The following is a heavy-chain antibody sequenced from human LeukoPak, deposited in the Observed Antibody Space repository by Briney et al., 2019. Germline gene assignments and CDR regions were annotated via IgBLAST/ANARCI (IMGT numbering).Heavy chain of an antibody. J-gene: IGHJ6*02. CDR1: GYTFTSYG. CDR3: ARGEMATSYYYGMDV. Sequence: GASVKVSCKASGYTFTSYGISWVRQAPGQGLEWMGWISAYNGNTNYAQKLQGRVTMTTDTSTSTAYMELRSLRSDDTAVYYCARGEMATSYYYGMDVWGQGTTVTVSS. D-gene: IGHD5-24*01. CDR2: ISAYNGNT. V-gene: IGHV1-18*01.